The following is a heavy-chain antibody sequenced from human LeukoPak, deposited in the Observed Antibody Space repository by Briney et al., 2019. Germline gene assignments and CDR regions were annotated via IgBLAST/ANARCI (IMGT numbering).Heavy chain of an antibody. V-gene: IGHV3-21*01. D-gene: IGHD5-18*01. CDR1: GFTFSSYS. CDR2: ISSSSSYI. J-gene: IGHJ4*02. Sequence: GGSLRLSCAASGFTFSSYSMNWVRQAPGKGLEWVSSISSSSSYIYYADSVKGRFTIARDNAKNSLYLQMNSLRAEDTAVYYCARYRVDTAMAPSFDYWGQGTLVTVSS. CDR3: ARYRVDTAMAPSFDY.